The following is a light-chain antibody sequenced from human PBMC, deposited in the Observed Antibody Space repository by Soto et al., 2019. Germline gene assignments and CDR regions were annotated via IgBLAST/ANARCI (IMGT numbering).Light chain of an antibody. CDR2: ASS. J-gene: IGKJ2*01. Sequence: DIQMTQSPSSLSASVGDRVTITCRASQTINNYLAWYQHKPGKAPQVLIYASSILQSGVPSRFSGSRSGTEFTLTLSSLEPDDFATYYCQQGHSPPRTFGQGTKLEMK. V-gene: IGKV1-39*01. CDR1: QTINNY. CDR3: QQGHSPPRT.